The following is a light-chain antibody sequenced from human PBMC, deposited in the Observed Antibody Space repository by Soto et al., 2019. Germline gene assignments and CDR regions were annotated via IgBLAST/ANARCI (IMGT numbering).Light chain of an antibody. CDR3: LQYNIYPWT. J-gene: IGKJ1*01. CDR2: AAF. V-gene: IGKV1-17*01. Sequence: DIQMTQSPSSLYASVGDRVTITCRASRGIRNDLGWYQQRPGRVPKRLIYAAFSLQSGVPSRFNGSGSGTEYTLTISGLQPEDSAIYYCLQYNIYPWTFGQGTKVDIK. CDR1: RGIRND.